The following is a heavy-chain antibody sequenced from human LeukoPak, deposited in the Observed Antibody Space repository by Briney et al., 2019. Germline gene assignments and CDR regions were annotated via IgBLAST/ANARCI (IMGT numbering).Heavy chain of an antibody. Sequence: GGSXXLXXXXXGFTFSSYXMNWVRQAPGKGLEWVSSIISSSSYIYYADSVKGRFTISRDNAKNSLYLRMNSLRAEDTAVYYCARDPGVAVAEQGYWGQGTLVTVSS. CDR3: ARDPGVAVAEQGY. V-gene: IGHV3-21*01. CDR2: IISSSSYI. J-gene: IGHJ4*02. CDR1: GFTFSSYX. D-gene: IGHD6-19*01.